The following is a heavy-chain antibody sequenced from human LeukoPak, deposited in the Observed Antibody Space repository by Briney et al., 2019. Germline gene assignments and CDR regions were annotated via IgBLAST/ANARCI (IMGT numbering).Heavy chain of an antibody. D-gene: IGHD3-3*01. CDR3: ARSNYDFWIS. Sequence: PSETLSLTCTVSGYSISSGYYWGWIRQPPGKGLEWIGSIYHSGSTYYNPSLKSRVTISVDTSKNQFSLKLSSVTAADTAVYYCARSNYDFWISWGQGTLVTVSS. J-gene: IGHJ4*02. V-gene: IGHV4-38-2*02. CDR2: IYHSGST. CDR1: GYSISSGYY.